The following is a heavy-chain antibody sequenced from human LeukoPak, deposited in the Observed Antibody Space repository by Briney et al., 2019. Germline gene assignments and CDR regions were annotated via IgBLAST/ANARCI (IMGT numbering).Heavy chain of an antibody. CDR3: AREVPYSSGWTEGAFDI. V-gene: IGHV4-61*02. D-gene: IGHD6-19*01. CDR1: GGSIGSGSYY. CDR2: IYTSGST. J-gene: IGHJ3*02. Sequence: PSQTLSLTCTVSGGSIGSGSYYWSWIRQPAGKGLEWIGRIYTSGSTNYNPSLKSRVTISVDTSKNQFSLKLSSVTAADTAVYYCAREVPYSSGWTEGAFDIWGQGTMVTVSS.